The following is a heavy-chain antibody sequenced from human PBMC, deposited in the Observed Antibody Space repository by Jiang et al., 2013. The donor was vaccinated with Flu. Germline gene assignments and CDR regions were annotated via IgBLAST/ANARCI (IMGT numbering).Heavy chain of an antibody. V-gene: IGHV4-39*01. CDR3: ARIVAVAGMTQYYYYVWTS. CDR2: IYYSGNT. J-gene: IGHJ6*02. D-gene: IGHD6-19*01. CDR1: GGSISSSSYY. Sequence: GSGLVKPSETLSLSCTVSGGSISSSSYYWGWIRQPPGKGLEWIGSIYYSGNTYYNPSLKSRVTISVDTSKNQFSLKLSSVTAAETAVYYCARIVAVAGMTQYYYYVWTSGAKGPRSPSP.